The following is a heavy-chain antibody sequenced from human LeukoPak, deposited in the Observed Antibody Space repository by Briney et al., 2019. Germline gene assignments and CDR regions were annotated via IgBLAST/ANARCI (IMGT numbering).Heavy chain of an antibody. V-gene: IGHV3-30*02. CDR2: IRYDGSNK. J-gene: IGHJ4*02. D-gene: IGHD3-10*01. Sequence: AGGSLRLSCAASGFTFSSYGMHWVRQAPGKGLEWVAFIRYDGSNKYYADSVKGRFTISRDNSKNTLYLQMNSLRAEDTAVYYCAKDLPYYGSGSYYPNFDYWGQGTLVTVSS. CDR1: GFTFSSYG. CDR3: AKDLPYYGSGSYYPNFDY.